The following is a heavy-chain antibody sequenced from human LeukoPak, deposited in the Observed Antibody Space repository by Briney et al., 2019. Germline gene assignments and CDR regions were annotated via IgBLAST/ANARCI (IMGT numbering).Heavy chain of an antibody. D-gene: IGHD3-10*01. CDR3: PRGPGVGLGFDY. CDR1: GITFKNYS. Sequence: GSLRLSCASSGITFKNYSMNWLRPPPGRGLEGVSSISSTSTYIYYADSVKGRFTISRDNARNLLYLQMNTLTAEDTAVHCCPRGPGVGLGFDYWGQGTLVTVSS. CDR2: ISSTSTYI. V-gene: IGHV3-21*04. J-gene: IGHJ4*02.